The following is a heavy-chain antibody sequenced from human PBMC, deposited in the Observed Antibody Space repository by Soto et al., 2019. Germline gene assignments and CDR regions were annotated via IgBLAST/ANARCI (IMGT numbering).Heavy chain of an antibody. V-gene: IGHV4-4*02. CDR2: IYRTGST. Sequence: KPSETLSLTCAVSGGSFTSNNWWTWVRQPPGQGLEWIGEIYRTGSTNYNPSLKSRVTISLDKSENQFSLKVTSLTAADTATYYCAHRPSGWYLFDYWGQGTLVTVSS. D-gene: IGHD6-19*01. J-gene: IGHJ4*02. CDR1: GGSFTSNNW. CDR3: AHRPSGWYLFDY.